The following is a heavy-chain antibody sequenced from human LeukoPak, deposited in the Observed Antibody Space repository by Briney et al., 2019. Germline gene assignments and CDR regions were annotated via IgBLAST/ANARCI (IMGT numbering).Heavy chain of an antibody. CDR1: GFTFSSYA. CDR2: ISYDGSNK. Sequence: PGRSLRLSCAASGFTFSSYAMHWVRQAPGKGLEWVAVISYDGSNKYYADSVKGRFTISRDNSKNTLYLQMNSLRAEDTAVYYCAKLGEGCSGGSCYALDYWGQGTLVTVSS. CDR3: AKLGEGCSGGSCYALDY. D-gene: IGHD2-15*01. J-gene: IGHJ4*02. V-gene: IGHV3-30*04.